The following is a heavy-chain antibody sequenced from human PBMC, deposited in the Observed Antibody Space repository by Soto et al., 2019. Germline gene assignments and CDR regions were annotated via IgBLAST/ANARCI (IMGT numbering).Heavy chain of an antibody. CDR3: ARWDPYYGMHV. CDR1: GFTSSSYV. Sequence: QVQLVESGGGVVQPGRSLRLSCEASGFTSSSYVMHWVRQAPGKGQEWVAVISYDGSNKHYADSVKGRFTISSYNSKNTLYLEMNSLRGEDTAVYSSARWDPYYGMHVWGQVTTVTVSS. J-gene: IGHJ6*02. D-gene: IGHD1-26*01. CDR2: ISYDGSNK. V-gene: IGHV3-30*03.